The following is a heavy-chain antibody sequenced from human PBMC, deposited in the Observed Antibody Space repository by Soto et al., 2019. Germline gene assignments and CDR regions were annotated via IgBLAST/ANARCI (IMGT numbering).Heavy chain of an antibody. CDR3: ARGDSPYVWFNEF. CDR1: GGLFSSYA. J-gene: IGHJ4*02. Sequence: QEQLVQSGAEVKRPGSSVKVSCKDSGGLFSSYAISWVRQAPGQGLEWMGGIIPVFGTPYYAQKFQGRVTISADESTNTAYMELSGLTSEDTAMYYCARGDSPYVWFNEFWGQGSLVTVSS. D-gene: IGHD3-16*01. V-gene: IGHV1-69*01. CDR2: IIPVFGTP.